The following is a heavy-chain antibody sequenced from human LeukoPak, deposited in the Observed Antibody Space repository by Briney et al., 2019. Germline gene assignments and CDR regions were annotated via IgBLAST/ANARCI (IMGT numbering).Heavy chain of an antibody. J-gene: IGHJ4*02. CDR2: IIPIFGTT. Sequence: SVKVSCKTSGYTFTNYGIIWVRQAPGQGLEWMGGIIPIFGTTNYAQKFQDRVTITADESTSTAYMELSSLRSEDTAVYYCARDPGQEDYGSGSYYGYWGQGTLVTVSS. CDR3: ARDPGQEDYGSGSYYGY. D-gene: IGHD3-10*01. CDR1: GYTFTNYG. V-gene: IGHV1-69*13.